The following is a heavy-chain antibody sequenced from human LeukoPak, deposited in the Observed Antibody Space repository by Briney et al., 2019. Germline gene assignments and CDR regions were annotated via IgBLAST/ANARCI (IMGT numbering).Heavy chain of an antibody. J-gene: IGHJ2*01. V-gene: IGHV3-9*01. CDR2: ISWNGGSI. Sequence: GGSLRLSCAASGFTFGNYAMRWVRQAPGKGLEWVSGISWNGGSIGYADSVKGRFTISRDNAKNSLYLQMNSLRAEDTALYYCAKEPLSGYDTSWYFDLWGRGTLVTVPP. CDR3: AKEPLSGYDTSWYFDL. D-gene: IGHD5-12*01. CDR1: GFTFGNYA.